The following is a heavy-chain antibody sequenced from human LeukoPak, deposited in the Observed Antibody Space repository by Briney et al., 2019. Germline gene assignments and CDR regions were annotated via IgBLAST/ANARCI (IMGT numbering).Heavy chain of an antibody. V-gene: IGHV3-21*01. CDR3: ARDLRYCSSASCSENGAFDI. CDR1: GFTFSSYS. J-gene: IGHJ3*02. D-gene: IGHD2-2*01. Sequence: GGSLRLSCAASGFTFSSYSMNWVRQAPGEGLEWVTSISSSGSFIYYADSVKGRFTISRDNARNSLFLQMNSLRAEDTAVYYCARDLRYCSSASCSENGAFDIWGQGTMVTVSS. CDR2: ISSSGSFI.